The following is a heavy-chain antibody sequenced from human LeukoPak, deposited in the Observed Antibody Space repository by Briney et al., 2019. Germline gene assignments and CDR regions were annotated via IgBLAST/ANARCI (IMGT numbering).Heavy chain of an antibody. CDR1: GFTFSSYA. CDR2: ISGSGGST. V-gene: IGHV3-23*01. Sequence: GGSLRLSCAASGFTFSSYAMRWVRQAPGKGLEWVSAISGSGGSTYYADSVKGRFTISRDNSKNTLYVQMNSLRAEDTAVYYCAKHSSGWSSRFDYWGQGTLVTVSS. CDR3: AKHSSGWSSRFDY. D-gene: IGHD6-19*01. J-gene: IGHJ4*02.